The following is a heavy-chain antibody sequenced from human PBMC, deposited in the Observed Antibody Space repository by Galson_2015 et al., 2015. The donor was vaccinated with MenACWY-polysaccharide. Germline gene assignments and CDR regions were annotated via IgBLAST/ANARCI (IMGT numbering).Heavy chain of an antibody. Sequence: SVKVSCKASGYSFSSYDINWVRQTSGQGLEWMGWMNPNSGNTGYAQKFQGRVTMTRNTSISIAYMELSSLRSEDTAVYYCARGGKYYYDSSGYLNWFDPWGQGTLVTVSS. CDR2: MNPNSGNT. D-gene: IGHD3-22*01. CDR3: ARGGKYYYDSSGYLNWFDP. CDR1: GYSFSSYD. J-gene: IGHJ5*02. V-gene: IGHV1-8*01.